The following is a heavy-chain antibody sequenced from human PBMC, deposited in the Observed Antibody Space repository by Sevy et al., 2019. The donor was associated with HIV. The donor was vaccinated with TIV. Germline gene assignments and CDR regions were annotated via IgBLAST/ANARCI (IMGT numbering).Heavy chain of an antibody. J-gene: IGHJ4*02. V-gene: IGHV3-66*01. CDR1: GFTVNSNY. CDR2: IHSDDTT. D-gene: IGHD5-18*01. CDR3: ARGKSGYGYVLNY. Sequence: GGSLRLSCAASGFTVNSNYMTWVRQAPGKGLEGVSVIHSDDTTYHADSVKDRFTISRDNFKNTLYLHMSSLRAEDTAVYYCARGKSGYGYVLNYWGQGTLVTVSS.